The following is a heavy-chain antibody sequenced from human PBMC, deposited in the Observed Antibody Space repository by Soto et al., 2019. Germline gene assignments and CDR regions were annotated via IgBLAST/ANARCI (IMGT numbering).Heavy chain of an antibody. CDR3: AMVDVYVTPSPQDV. J-gene: IGHJ6*02. V-gene: IGHV1-18*01. D-gene: IGHD3-16*01. CDR1: GYSFTRYG. Sequence: QVQLVQSRAEVKNHGASVKVSCKASGYSFTRYGIAWAQQAPGQGLEWMGWINTYNGNTNYAQNLQGRVTLTTDTSTSTAYMELTSLRSNDTAIYYCAMVDVYVTPSPQDVWGQGTTVIVSS. CDR2: INTYNGNT.